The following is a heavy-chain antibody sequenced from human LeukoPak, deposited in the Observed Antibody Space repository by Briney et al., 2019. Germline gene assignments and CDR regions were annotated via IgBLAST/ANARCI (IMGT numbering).Heavy chain of an antibody. V-gene: IGHV1-18*01. CDR2: ISAYNGHT. CDR3: ASRNNRDAFDV. J-gene: IGHJ3*01. D-gene: IGHD1-14*01. Sequence: ASVKVSCKTSGYTFASYGLSWVRQAPGQGLEWMGWISAYNGHTNYAQKFQGRVTMTTDTSTTAASMELRSLRSDDTAVYYCASRNNRDAFDVWGQGTLVTVSS. CDR1: GYTFASYG.